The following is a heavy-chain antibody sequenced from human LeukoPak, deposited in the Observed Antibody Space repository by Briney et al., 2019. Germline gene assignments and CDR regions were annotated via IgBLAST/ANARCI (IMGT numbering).Heavy chain of an antibody. CDR3: AKLKSYYGLGTYYGFDY. V-gene: IGHV3-30*02. J-gene: IGHJ4*02. D-gene: IGHD3-10*01. CDR1: GFTFSSFG. CDR2: IQHDGSNK. Sequence: PGGSLRLSCAASGFTFSSFGMHWVRQAPGKGLEWVTFIQHDGSNKYYADSVEGRFTISRDNSKKMLYLQMSSLRAEDTAVYYCAKLKSYYGLGTYYGFDYWGQGTLVTVSS.